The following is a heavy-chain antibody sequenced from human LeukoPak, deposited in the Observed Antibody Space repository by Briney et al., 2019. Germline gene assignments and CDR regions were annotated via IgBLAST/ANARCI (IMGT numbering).Heavy chain of an antibody. CDR1: GGSFSGYY. D-gene: IGHD6-13*01. V-gene: IGHV4-34*01. CDR2: INHSGST. Sequence: SETLSLTCAVYGGSFSGYYWSWIRQPPGKGLEWIGEINHSGSTNYNPSLKSRVTISVDTSKNQFSLKLSSVTAADTAVYFCVRHFHGSGYVVDLWGQGTLVTVSS. J-gene: IGHJ5*02. CDR3: VRHFHGSGYVVDL.